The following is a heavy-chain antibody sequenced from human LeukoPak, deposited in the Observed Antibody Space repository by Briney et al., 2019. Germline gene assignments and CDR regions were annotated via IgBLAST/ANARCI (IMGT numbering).Heavy chain of an antibody. D-gene: IGHD3-22*01. CDR1: GYTFTSYY. CDR3: ARDLRPSYDSSGYYYPGDY. CDR2: INPSGGST. J-gene: IGHJ4*02. V-gene: IGHV1-46*01. Sequence: ASVKVSCXASGYTFTSYYIHWVRRAPGQGLEWMAIINPSGGSTRYAQKFQGRVTMTRDTSTSTVYMELSSLRSEDTAVYYCARDLRPSYDSSGYYYPGDYWGQGTLVTVSS.